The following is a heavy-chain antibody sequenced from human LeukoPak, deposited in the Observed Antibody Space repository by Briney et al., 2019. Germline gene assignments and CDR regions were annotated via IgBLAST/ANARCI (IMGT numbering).Heavy chain of an antibody. Sequence: PGGSLRLSCAASGFTFSSYWMNWARQAPGKGLEWVASINHNGNVNYYVDSVKGRFTISRDNAKNSLYLQMSNLRAEDTAVYYCARSTLWFGADYWGQGTLVTVSS. CDR3: ARSTLWFGADY. CDR1: GFTFSSYW. J-gene: IGHJ4*02. V-gene: IGHV3-7*03. CDR2: INHNGNVN. D-gene: IGHD3-10*01.